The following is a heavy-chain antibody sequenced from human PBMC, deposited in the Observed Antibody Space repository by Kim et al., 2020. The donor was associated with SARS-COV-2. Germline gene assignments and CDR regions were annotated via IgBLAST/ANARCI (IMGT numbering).Heavy chain of an antibody. CDR1: EFTFSNYA. CDR2: ISANGATT. Sequence: GGSLRLSCAASEFTFSNYAMNWVRQAPGKGLEWVSVISANGATTNYAGSVRGRFTISRDNSKNTLFLEMNSLRADDTAVYYCGKRKYGAGSYYYLKEYWG. D-gene: IGHD3-10*01. CDR3: GKRKYGAGSYYYLKEY. V-gene: IGHV3-23*01. J-gene: IGHJ4*01.